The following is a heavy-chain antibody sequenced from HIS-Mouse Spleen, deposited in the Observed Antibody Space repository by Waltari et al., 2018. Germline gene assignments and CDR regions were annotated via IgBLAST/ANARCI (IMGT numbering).Heavy chain of an antibody. CDR3: ARLSSSWYYFDY. D-gene: IGHD6-13*01. CDR2: IYYSGST. J-gene: IGHJ4*02. Sequence: QLQLQESGPGLVKPSETLSLTCTVSGGSISSSSYYWGWLRQPPGKGREWIGSIYYSGSTYYNPSLKSRVTISVDTSKNQFSLKLSSVTAADTAVYYCARLSSSWYYFDYWGQGTLVTVSS. CDR1: GGSISSSSYY. V-gene: IGHV4-39*01.